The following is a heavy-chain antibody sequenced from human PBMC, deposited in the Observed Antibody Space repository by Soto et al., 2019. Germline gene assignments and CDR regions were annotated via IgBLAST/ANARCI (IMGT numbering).Heavy chain of an antibody. V-gene: IGHV4-30-4*01. J-gene: IGHJ6*01. CDR2: IYYSGST. Sequence: PAETLSLTCTFSGGSISSGDYYWSWIRQPPGKGLEWIGYIYYSGSTYYNPSLKSRVTISVDTSKNQFSLKLSSVTAADTAVYYCAREAAQVHYGMDVWGQGTPVTVSS. CDR3: AREAAQVHYGMDV. D-gene: IGHD6-25*01. CDR1: GGSISSGDYY.